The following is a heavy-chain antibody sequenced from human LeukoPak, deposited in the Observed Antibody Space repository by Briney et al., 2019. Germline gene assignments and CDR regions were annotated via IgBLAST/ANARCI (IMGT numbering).Heavy chain of an antibody. CDR1: GGSISSYY. D-gene: IGHD6-19*01. CDR3: ARDPSISGWYLDY. V-gene: IGHV4-59*01. J-gene: IGHJ4*02. Sequence: SETLSLTCTVSGGSISSYYWSWIRQPPGKGLEWIGYIYYSGSTNYNPSLKSRVTISVDTSKNQFSLKPSSVTAADTAVYYCARDPSISGWYLDYWGQGTLVTVSS. CDR2: IYYSGST.